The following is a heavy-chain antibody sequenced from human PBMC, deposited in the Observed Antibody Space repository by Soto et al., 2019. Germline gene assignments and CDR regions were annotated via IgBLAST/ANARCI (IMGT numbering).Heavy chain of an antibody. CDR3: ARGLISGSHYSGGWYYFDS. J-gene: IGHJ4*02. CDR2: INHSGSA. D-gene: IGHD1-26*01. Sequence: QVQLQQSGAGLLKPSETLSLTCDVYGGSFSGYIWTWIRQTPGKGLQWIGQINHSGSANYNPSLKSRVTISVHTSKSQSSLELSSVTAADTAVYFCARGLISGSHYSGGWYYFDSWGQGTQVTVSS. CDR1: GGSFSGYI. V-gene: IGHV4-34*01.